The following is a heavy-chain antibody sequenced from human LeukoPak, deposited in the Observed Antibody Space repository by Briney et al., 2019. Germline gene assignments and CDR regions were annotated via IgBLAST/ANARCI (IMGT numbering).Heavy chain of an antibody. CDR1: GFTFSSYG. CDR2: IQNDGSNE. CDR3: AKDRCSNGIGCYYYYMDA. V-gene: IGHV3-30*02. J-gene: IGHJ6*03. D-gene: IGHD2-8*01. Sequence: GGSLRLSCAASGFTFSSYGMHWVRQAPGKGLEWVAYIQNDGSNEQYADSVKGRFSISRDSSKNILYLQMNSLRAEDTAVYYCAKDRCSNGIGCYYYYMDAWGKGTTVTISS.